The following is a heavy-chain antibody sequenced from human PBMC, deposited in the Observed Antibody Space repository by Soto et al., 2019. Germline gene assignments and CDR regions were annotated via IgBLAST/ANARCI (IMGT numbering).Heavy chain of an antibody. CDR2: MNPNTGGA. CDR1: GYNFRGYY. J-gene: IGHJ4*02. CDR3: AKVISTIGSKQWLAQTKHQALDY. D-gene: IGHD6-19*01. Sequence: SVKVYGKASGYNFRGYYIHWVRQAPGQGLEWMGWMNPNTGGANYAQKFQGKVIMTTDTSISTAYLELRSLTSDDTAVYYCAKVISTIGSKQWLAQTKHQALDYWGQGTLVTVSS. V-gene: IGHV1-2*02.